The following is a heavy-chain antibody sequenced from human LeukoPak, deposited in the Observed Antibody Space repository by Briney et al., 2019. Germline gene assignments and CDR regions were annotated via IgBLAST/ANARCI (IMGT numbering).Heavy chain of an antibody. J-gene: IGHJ3*01. Sequence: PSETLSLTCTVSGGSISGTYYWSWIRQPPGKGLEWIGYIYYTGATDSNPSLKSRVTISLDTSKNQFSLNLSSVTAADTAVYYCARRWVYDKRAFDAWGQGTMVTVSS. CDR2: IYYTGAT. V-gene: IGHV4-59*08. CDR3: ARRWVYDKRAFDA. D-gene: IGHD3-16*01. CDR1: GGSISGTYY.